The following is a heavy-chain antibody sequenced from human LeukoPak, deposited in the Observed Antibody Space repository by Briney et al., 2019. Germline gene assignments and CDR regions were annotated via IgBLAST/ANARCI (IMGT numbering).Heavy chain of an antibody. CDR1: GGSISIYY. V-gene: IGHV4-4*07. J-gene: IGHJ4*02. CDR2: IYTSGST. CDR3: ARGPTTVTRAFDY. Sequence: SETLSLTCTVSGGSISIYYWSWIRQPAGKGLEWIGRIYTSGSTNYNPSLKSRVTMSVDTSKNQFSLKLNSVTAADTAVYYCARGPTTVTRAFDYWGQGTLVTVSS. D-gene: IGHD4-17*01.